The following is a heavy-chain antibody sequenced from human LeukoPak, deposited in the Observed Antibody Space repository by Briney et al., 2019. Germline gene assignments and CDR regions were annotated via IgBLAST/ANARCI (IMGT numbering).Heavy chain of an antibody. Sequence: GGSLRLSCAASGFTFSNACMSWVRQAPGKGLEWVGHIKSKTDGGTTDFAAPVKGRFTISRDDSENTLFLQMNSLKTEDTAVYYCTTGTWIQLWLPDYWGQGTPVTVSS. J-gene: IGHJ4*02. V-gene: IGHV3-15*01. CDR1: GFTFSNAC. D-gene: IGHD5-18*01. CDR2: IKSKTDGGTT. CDR3: TTGTWIQLWLPDY.